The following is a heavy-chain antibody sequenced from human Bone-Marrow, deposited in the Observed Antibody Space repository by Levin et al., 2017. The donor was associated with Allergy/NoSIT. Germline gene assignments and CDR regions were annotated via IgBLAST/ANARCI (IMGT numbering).Heavy chain of an antibody. Sequence: TTSETLSLTCSVSGGSISSGRYYFTWVRQSAGKGLEWIGRIYTTGSTNYNPSLESRVTISRDTYKKEVYLTLSSVTAADTAVYYCARDRLASLYYYSMAGWGRGTTVIVSS. CDR3: ARDRLASLYYYSMAG. CDR1: GGSISSGRYY. J-gene: IGHJ6*03. V-gene: IGHV4-61*02. CDR2: IYTTGST.